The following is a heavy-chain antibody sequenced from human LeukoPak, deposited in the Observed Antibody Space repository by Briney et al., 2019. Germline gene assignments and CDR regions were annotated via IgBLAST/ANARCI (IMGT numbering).Heavy chain of an antibody. V-gene: IGHV4-59*08. D-gene: IGHD2-15*01. Sequence: SETLSLTCTVSGGSISSYYWSWIRQPPGKGLEWIGYIYYSGGTNYNPSLKSRVTISVDTSKNQFSLKLSSVTAADTAVYYCARRYVVVVAADTYNWFDPWGQGTLVTVSS. CDR2: IYYSGGT. CDR3: ARRYVVVVAADTYNWFDP. CDR1: GGSISSYY. J-gene: IGHJ5*02.